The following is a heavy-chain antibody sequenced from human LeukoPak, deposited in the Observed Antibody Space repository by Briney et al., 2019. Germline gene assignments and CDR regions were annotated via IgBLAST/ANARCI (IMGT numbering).Heavy chain of an antibody. CDR3: AGGSTIFGVVTSDY. CDR2: INHSGST. J-gene: IGHJ4*02. V-gene: IGHV4-34*01. CDR1: GGSFSGYY. D-gene: IGHD3-3*01. Sequence: SETLSLTCAVYGGSFSGYYWSWIRQPPGKGLEWIGEINHSGSTNYNPSLKSRVTISVDTSKNQFSLKLSSVTAADTAVYYCAGGSTIFGVVTSDYWGQGTLVTVSS.